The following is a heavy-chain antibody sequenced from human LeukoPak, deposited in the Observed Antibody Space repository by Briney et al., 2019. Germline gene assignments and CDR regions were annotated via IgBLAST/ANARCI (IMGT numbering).Heavy chain of an antibody. CDR1: GVSFSGYY. D-gene: IGHD6-13*01. CDR2: INHSGST. CDR3: ASIATAGTVIMDV. J-gene: IGHJ6*01. V-gene: IGHV4-34*01. Sequence: AETLSLTCAVYGVSFSGYYWSWIRQPPGKGLEWLGEINHSGSTNYNPSLKSRVTISVDTSKNQFSLNLTSVTAAAPPVYHCASIATAGTVIMDVWGKGTTVTVSS.